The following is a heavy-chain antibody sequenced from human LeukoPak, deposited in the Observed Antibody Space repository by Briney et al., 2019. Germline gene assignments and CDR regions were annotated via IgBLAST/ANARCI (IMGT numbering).Heavy chain of an antibody. V-gene: IGHV3-64*01. Sequence: GGSLRLSCAASGFTFSSYAIHWVRQAPGKGLEYVSAISSNGGSTYYANSVKGRFTISRDNSKNTLYLQMGSLRAEDMAVYYCARGKPEGDYYFDYWGQGTLVTVSS. CDR1: GFTFSSYA. CDR2: ISSNGGST. D-gene: IGHD1-14*01. CDR3: ARGKPEGDYYFDY. J-gene: IGHJ4*02.